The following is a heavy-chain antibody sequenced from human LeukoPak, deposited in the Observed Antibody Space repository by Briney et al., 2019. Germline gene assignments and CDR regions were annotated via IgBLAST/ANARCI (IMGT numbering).Heavy chain of an antibody. CDR2: ISSSSNTI. CDR3: ARSLCYDTGCSFDN. D-gene: IGHD2-15*01. J-gene: IGHJ4*02. Sequence: GGSLRLSCAASGFSFNDYGMNWVRQAPGQGLEWVAYISSSSNTIYYADSVKGRFTVSRDNAKNSLYLQMTSLRAVDTAVYYCARSLCYDTGCSFDNWGQGTLVTVSS. V-gene: IGHV3-48*04. CDR1: GFSFNDYG.